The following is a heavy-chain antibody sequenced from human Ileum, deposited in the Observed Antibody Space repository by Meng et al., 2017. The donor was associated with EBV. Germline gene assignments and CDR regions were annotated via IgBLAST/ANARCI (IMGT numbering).Heavy chain of an antibody. Sequence: QVVVQGSVPAVVNASGTLSCSCAVSCASISSSSWCSWVRQHPGKGLEWIGEIYHSGTTTYNPSLKSRVTMSVDKSKNEFSLNLNSVTAADTAVYYCSHYIWGTHPAGIYWGQGSLVTVSS. CDR3: SHYIWGTHPAGIY. CDR1: CASISSSSW. J-gene: IGHJ4*02. CDR2: IYHSGTT. D-gene: IGHD3-16*01. V-gene: IGHV4-4*02.